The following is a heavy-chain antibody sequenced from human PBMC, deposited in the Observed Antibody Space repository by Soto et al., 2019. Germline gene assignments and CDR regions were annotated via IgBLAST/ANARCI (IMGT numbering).Heavy chain of an antibody. CDR1: GGTFSSYA. D-gene: IGHD3-10*01. Sequence: ASVKVSCKASGGTFSSYAISWVRQAPGQGLEWMGGIIPIFGTANYAQKFQGRVTITADESTSTAYMELSSLRSEDTAVYYCARDPNSPPSNVLLWFGANNWFDPWGQGTLVTVSS. CDR2: IIPIFGTA. J-gene: IGHJ5*02. CDR3: ARDPNSPPSNVLLWFGANNWFDP. V-gene: IGHV1-69*13.